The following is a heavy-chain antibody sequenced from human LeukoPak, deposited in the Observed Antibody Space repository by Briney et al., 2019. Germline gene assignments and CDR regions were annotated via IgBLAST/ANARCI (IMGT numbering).Heavy chain of an antibody. CDR1: GGSISSSNW. Sequence: SETLSLTCAVSGGSISSSNWWSWVRQPPGKGLEWIGEIYHSGSTNYNPSLKSRVTISVDRSKNQFSLKLSSVTAADTAVYYCAREPLDIVVVPAAMEREDYYYYMDVWGEGTTVTVSS. J-gene: IGHJ6*03. V-gene: IGHV4-4*02. CDR2: IYHSGST. CDR3: AREPLDIVVVPAAMEREDYYYYMDV. D-gene: IGHD2-2*03.